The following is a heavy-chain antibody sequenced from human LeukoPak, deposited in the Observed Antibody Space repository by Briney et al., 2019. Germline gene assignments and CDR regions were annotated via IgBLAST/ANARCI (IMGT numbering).Heavy chain of an antibody. CDR1: GFTFSDFT. CDR2: IGGSSSSYI. D-gene: IGHD5-18*01. J-gene: IGHJ4*02. V-gene: IGHV3-21*01. Sequence: GGSLRLSCAGSGFTFSDFTINWVRQAPGKGLEWVSCIGGSSSSYIYYADSVKGRFTISRDNAKNSLYLQMNSLRAEDTAVYYCARGADNYGYIFDYWGQGTLVTVSS. CDR3: ARGADNYGYIFDY.